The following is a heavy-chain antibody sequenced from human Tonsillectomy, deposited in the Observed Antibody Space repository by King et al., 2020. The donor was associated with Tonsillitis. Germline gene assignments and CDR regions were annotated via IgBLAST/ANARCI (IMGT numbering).Heavy chain of an antibody. V-gene: IGHV3-23*01. Sequence: SYAMNWVRQAPGKGLEWVSAISGSGGNTYYADSVKGRFTISRDNSNNTLYLQMNSLRAQDTAVYYCAKGRGGGYNGRFDYWGQGTLVTVSS. CDR2: ISGSGGNT. CDR3: AKGRGGGYNGRFDY. J-gene: IGHJ4*02. D-gene: IGHD5-24*01. CDR1: SYA.